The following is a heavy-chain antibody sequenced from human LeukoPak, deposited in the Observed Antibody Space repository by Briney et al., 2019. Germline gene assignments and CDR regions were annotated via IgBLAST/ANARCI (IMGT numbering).Heavy chain of an antibody. D-gene: IGHD5-18*01. CDR1: GYSFTSYW. CDR2: IYPGDSDT. Sequence: GESLKISCKGSGYSFTSYWSGWVRQIPGKGLEWMGIIYPGDSDTRYSPSFQGQVTISADKSISTAYLQWSSLKASDTAMYYCARDTAMADSSFDYWGQGTLVTVSS. V-gene: IGHV5-51*01. J-gene: IGHJ4*02. CDR3: ARDTAMADSSFDY.